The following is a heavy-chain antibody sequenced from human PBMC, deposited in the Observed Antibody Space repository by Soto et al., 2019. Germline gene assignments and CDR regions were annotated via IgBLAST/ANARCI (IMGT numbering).Heavy chain of an antibody. CDR3: ASSARASSSWYRASYYYYMDV. CDR2: IYYSGST. D-gene: IGHD6-13*01. V-gene: IGHV4-39*01. J-gene: IGHJ6*03. Sequence: SETLSLTCTVSGGSISSSSYYWGWIRQPPGKGLEWIGSIYYSGSTYYNPSLKSRVTISVDTSKNQFSLKLSSVTAADTAVYYCASSARASSSWYRASYYYYMDVWGKGTTVTVSS. CDR1: GGSISSSSYY.